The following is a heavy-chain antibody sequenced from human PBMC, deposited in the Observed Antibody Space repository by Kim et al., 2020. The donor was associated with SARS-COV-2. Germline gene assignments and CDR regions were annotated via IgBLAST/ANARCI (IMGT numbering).Heavy chain of an antibody. CDR1: GFTFDDYA. V-gene: IGHV3-43D*03. Sequence: GGSLRLSCAASGFTFDDYAMHWVRQAPGKGLEWVSLISWDGGSTYYADSVKGRFTISRDNSKNSLYLQMNSLRAEDTALYYCAKLAGYYYGSGSYFDYWGQGTLCTVSS. CDR2: ISWDGGST. J-gene: IGHJ4*02. CDR3: AKLAGYYYGSGSYFDY. D-gene: IGHD3-10*01.